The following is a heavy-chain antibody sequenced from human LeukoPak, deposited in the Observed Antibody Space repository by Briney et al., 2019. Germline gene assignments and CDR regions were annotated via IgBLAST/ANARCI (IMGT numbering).Heavy chain of an antibody. CDR2: INHRGST. V-gene: IGHV4-34*01. D-gene: IGHD3-9*01. Sequence: SETLSLTCAASGGSFRGYYWSWIRQPPGKGLEWIGEINHRGSTKYNPSLKSRVTISVGTSKNQFSLNLRSATAADTAVYYCARGDILTGYSYWGQGTLVTVSS. CDR1: GGSFRGYY. CDR3: ARGDILTGYSY. J-gene: IGHJ4*02.